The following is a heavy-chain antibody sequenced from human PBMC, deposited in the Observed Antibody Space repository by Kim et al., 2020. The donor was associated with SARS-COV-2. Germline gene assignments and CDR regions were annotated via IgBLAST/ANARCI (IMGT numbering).Heavy chain of an antibody. Sequence: YAESVKGRLTISRHNSKTTLYLQMHRLRPEHTAVYYCAKDDELGFSHWGQGCLVTVPS. D-gene: IGHD7-27*01. J-gene: IGHJ4*02. V-gene: IGHV3-53*04. CDR3: AKDDELGFSH.